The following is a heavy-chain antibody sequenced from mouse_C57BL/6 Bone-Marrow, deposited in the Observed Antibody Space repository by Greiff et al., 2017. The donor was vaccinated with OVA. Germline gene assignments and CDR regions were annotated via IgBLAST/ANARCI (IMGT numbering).Heavy chain of an antibody. V-gene: IGHV1-15*01. J-gene: IGHJ4*01. CDR2: IDPETGGT. CDR1: GYTFTDYE. D-gene: IGHD2-5*01. CDR3: TRGYSNYYAMDY. Sequence: FQLHQSGAELVRPGASVTLSCKASGYTFTDYEMHWVKQTPVHGLEWIGAIDPETGGTAYNQKFKGKAILTADKSSSTAYMELRSLTSEYSAVYYCTRGYSNYYAMDYWGQGTAVTVSS.